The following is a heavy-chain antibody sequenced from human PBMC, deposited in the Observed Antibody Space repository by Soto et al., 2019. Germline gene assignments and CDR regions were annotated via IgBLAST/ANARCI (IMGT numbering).Heavy chain of an antibody. D-gene: IGHD3-9*01. CDR2: INPNSGRT. CDR3: EKDSSYYDILTGYY. V-gene: IGHV1-2*02. Sequence: QVQLVQSGAEVKKPGASVKVSCRASGYTFTGYYMHWVRQAPGQGLEWMGWINPNSGRTNYAQKFQGRVTMTRDTSISTAYMELSRLRSNDTAVYYCEKDSSYYDILTGYYWGQGTLVTVSS. J-gene: IGHJ4*02. CDR1: GYTFTGYY.